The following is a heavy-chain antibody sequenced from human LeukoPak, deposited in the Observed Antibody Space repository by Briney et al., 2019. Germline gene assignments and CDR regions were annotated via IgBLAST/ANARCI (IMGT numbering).Heavy chain of an antibody. Sequence: GGSLRLSCAASGFTFSNFWMHWVRQAPGKGLVWVSRINSDGSSTSYADSVKGRFTISRDNAKNTLYLQMNSLRAEDTAVYYCARVSPETNYYGSGGYSPWGQGTLVTVSS. CDR1: GFTFSNFW. J-gene: IGHJ5*02. CDR3: ARVSPETNYYGSGGYSP. CDR2: INSDGSST. D-gene: IGHD3-10*01. V-gene: IGHV3-74*01.